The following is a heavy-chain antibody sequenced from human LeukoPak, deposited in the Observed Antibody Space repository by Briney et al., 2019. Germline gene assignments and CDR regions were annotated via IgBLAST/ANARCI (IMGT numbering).Heavy chain of an antibody. Sequence: SVKVSCKASGGTFNSYGFSWVRQAPGQGLEWMGGIIPIFGTANYAQKFQGRVTITTDESTSTAYMELSSLRSEDTAVYYCARSSDDSSGYGDYWGQGTLVTVS. V-gene: IGHV1-69*05. D-gene: IGHD3-22*01. CDR1: GGTFNSYG. CDR3: ARSSDDSSGYGDY. J-gene: IGHJ4*02. CDR2: IIPIFGTA.